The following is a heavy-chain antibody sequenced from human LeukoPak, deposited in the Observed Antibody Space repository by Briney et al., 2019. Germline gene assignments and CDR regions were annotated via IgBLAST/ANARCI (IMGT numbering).Heavy chain of an antibody. D-gene: IGHD5-24*01. Sequence: PGGSLRLSCAASGFTFSSYSMTWVRQAPGKGLEWVSSISRSSSYIYYVDSVKGRFTISRDNAKNSLYLQMNSLRAEDTAVYYCARDWMATLTWGQGTLVTVSS. CDR2: ISRSSSYI. J-gene: IGHJ4*01. CDR1: GFTFSSYS. V-gene: IGHV3-21*01. CDR3: ARDWMATLT.